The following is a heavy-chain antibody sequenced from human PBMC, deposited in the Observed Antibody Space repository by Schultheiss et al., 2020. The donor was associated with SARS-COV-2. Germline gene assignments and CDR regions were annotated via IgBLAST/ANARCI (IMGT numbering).Heavy chain of an antibody. J-gene: IGHJ4*02. D-gene: IGHD5-24*01. Sequence: SETLSLTCSVSGSSLTGFFWTWIRQPPGKGLDPIGNIYFTGITKYNPSLKSRVTISIDTSKNQFSLKLGSVTAADTAVYFCARATRVESLFSVRGGSFDFWGRGALVTVS. CDR3: ARATRVESLFSVRGGSFDF. CDR1: GSSLTGFF. V-gene: IGHV4-59*01. CDR2: IYFTGIT.